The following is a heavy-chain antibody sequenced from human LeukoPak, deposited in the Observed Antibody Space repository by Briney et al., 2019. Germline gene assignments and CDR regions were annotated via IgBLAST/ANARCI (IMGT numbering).Heavy chain of an antibody. CDR1: GYSFTRHW. CDR3: ARLKVGATYFDAFDI. Sequence: GESLKISCKGSGYSFTRHWIGWVRRISGIGPEWMGFIYPGDSDTRYSPSFQGQVTVSADKSIGTAYLQWSSLKASDSAMYYCARLKVGATYFDAFDIWGQGTMVTVSS. CDR2: IYPGDSDT. D-gene: IGHD1-26*01. J-gene: IGHJ3*02. V-gene: IGHV5-51*01.